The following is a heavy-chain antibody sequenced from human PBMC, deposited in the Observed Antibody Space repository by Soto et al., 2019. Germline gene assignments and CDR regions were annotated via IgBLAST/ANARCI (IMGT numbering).Heavy chain of an antibody. Sequence: QVQLVQSGAEVKKPGASVKVSCKASGYTFTSYDINWVRQATGQGLEWMGWMNPNSGNTGYAQKFKCGVTMTRNTSISTAYMELSSLRSEDTAVYYCARGRSYGFPFDYWGQVTPVTVSS. CDR3: ARGRSYGFPFDY. J-gene: IGHJ4*02. D-gene: IGHD5-18*01. V-gene: IGHV1-8*01. CDR1: GYTFTSYD. CDR2: MNPNSGNT.